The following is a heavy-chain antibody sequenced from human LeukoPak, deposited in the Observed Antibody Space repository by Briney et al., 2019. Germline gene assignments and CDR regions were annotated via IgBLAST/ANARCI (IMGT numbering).Heavy chain of an antibody. J-gene: IGHJ4*02. V-gene: IGHV3-9*03. D-gene: IGHD6-19*01. Sequence: GRSLRLSCAASGFTFDDYAMHWVRQAPGKGLEWVSGISWNSGSIGYADSVKGRFTISRDNAKNSLYLQMNSLRAEDMALYYCAKDSSSGGWNYFDYWGQGTLVTVSS. CDR2: ISWNSGSI. CDR1: GFTFDDYA. CDR3: AKDSSSGGWNYFDY.